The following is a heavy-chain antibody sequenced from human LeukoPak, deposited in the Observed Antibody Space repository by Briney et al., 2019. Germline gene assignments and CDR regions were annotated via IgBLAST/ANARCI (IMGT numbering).Heavy chain of an antibody. CDR2: IYYSGYT. D-gene: IGHD3-16*01. J-gene: IGHJ4*02. CDR1: GGSISSYY. CDR3: ARETSQKGAHYFDV. V-gene: IGHV4-59*01. Sequence: PSETLSLTCTVSGGSISSYYWSWLRQPPGKGLKWIGNIYYSGYTTYSPSLRSRVTISVDTSKNQFSLRLSSVTAADTAVYYCARETSQKGAHYFDVWGEGTTITISS.